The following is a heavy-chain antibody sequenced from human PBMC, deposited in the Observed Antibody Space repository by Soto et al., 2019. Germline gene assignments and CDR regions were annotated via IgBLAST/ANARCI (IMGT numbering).Heavy chain of an antibody. CDR3: ARDRVSQTGGEDDYSDH. CDR2: INPSGGST. CDR1: GYTFTSYY. J-gene: IGHJ4*02. D-gene: IGHD3-10*01. V-gene: IGHV1-46*03. Sequence: GASVKVSCKASGYTFTSYYMHWVRQAPGQGLEWMGIINPSGGSTSYAQKFQGRVTMTRDTSTSTVYMELSSLRSEDTAVYYCARDRVSQTGGEDDYSDHWRQATLVRVYS.